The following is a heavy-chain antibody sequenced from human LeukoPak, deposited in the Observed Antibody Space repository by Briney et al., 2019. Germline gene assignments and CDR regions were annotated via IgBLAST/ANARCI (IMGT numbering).Heavy chain of an antibody. J-gene: IGHJ5*02. CDR3: ASDSSFRGLTRREGFLNWFDP. CDR2: FNPDDGEP. D-gene: IGHD3-10*01. Sequence: ASVKVSCKVSGFPLKELSIHWVRQAPGRGLEWMGGFNPDDGEPIYAQNFKDRVTMTEDISTNVAYMEVVSLESEDTAVYYCASDSSFRGLTRREGFLNWFDPWGQGTLVTVSS. V-gene: IGHV1-24*01. CDR1: GFPLKELS.